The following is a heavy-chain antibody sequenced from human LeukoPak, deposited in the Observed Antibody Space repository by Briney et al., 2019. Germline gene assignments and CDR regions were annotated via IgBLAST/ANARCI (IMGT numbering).Heavy chain of an antibody. V-gene: IGHV4-61*08. Sequence: SQTLSLTCTVSGGSISSGGYYWSWIRQPPGKGLEWIGYIYYSGSTNYNPSLKSRVTISVDTSKNQFSLKLSSVTAADTAVYYCARGFNRDYYFDYWGQGTLVTVSS. CDR3: ARGFNRDYYFDY. CDR2: IYYSGST. J-gene: IGHJ4*02. CDR1: GGSISSGGYY. D-gene: IGHD1-14*01.